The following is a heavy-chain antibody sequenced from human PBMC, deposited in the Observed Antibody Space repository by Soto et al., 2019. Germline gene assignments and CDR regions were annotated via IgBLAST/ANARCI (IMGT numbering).Heavy chain of an antibody. V-gene: IGHV4-38-2*02. CDR2: IYQSGST. CDR3: ARELPGEESIDY. CDR1: GYSISSGYY. Sequence: LSLTCAVSGYSISSGYYWGWIRQPPGKGLEWIGNIYQSGSTYYHPSLKSRVTISVDTSKNQFSLKLTSLTAADTAVYYCARELPGEESIDYWGQGTLVTVSS. D-gene: IGHD2-21*01. J-gene: IGHJ4*02.